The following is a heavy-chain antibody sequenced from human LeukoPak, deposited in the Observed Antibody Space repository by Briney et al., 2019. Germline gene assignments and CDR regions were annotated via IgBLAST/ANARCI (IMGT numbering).Heavy chain of an antibody. CDR1: GGTFSSYA. Sequence: ASVKVSCKASGGTFSSYAINWVRQATGQGVEWMGYKNPNSGNSAYAQKIQGRVTITTDASISTAYMELSGLRSEDTALYYCAREGLDYWGQGTLVTVSS. V-gene: IGHV1-8*03. CDR2: KNPNSGNS. CDR3: AREGLDY. J-gene: IGHJ4*02.